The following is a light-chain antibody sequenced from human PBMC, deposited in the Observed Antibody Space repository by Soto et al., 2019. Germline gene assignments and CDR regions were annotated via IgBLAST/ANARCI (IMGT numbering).Light chain of an antibody. J-gene: IGKJ1*01. Sequence: IQLTQSPSFLSASVGDRVPIPCRALPCIGCFLACYHQKPGKARRLLLYAASTLQSGVSFRFSGSGSGTELTLSSGRRRAEECATFYCQQWSSYPPTLGQGTKVESK. CDR2: AAS. CDR1: PCIGCF. CDR3: QQWSSYPPT. V-gene: IGKV1-9*01.